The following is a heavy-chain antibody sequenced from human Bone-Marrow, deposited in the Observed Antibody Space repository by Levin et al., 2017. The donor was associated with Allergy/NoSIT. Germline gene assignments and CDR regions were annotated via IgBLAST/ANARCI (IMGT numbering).Heavy chain of an antibody. D-gene: IGHD6-6*01. CDR1: FLLLLPPS. CDR3: AGKYQLPPGYHGVDV. V-gene: IGHV3-53*01. Sequence: TGGSLILSFFSSFLLLLPPSLPFFLPSPLKVLEFVSNIFSSGPTHYADSVKGRFTISRDNSKNTVYLQMNSLRVEDTAISYCAGKYQLPPGYHGVDVWGRGTTVIVSS. J-gene: IGHJ6*02. CDR2: IFSSGPT.